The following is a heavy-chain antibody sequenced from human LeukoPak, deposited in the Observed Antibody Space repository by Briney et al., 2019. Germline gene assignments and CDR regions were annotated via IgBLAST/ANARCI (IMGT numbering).Heavy chain of an antibody. CDR3: VNANAFQRYYFDY. J-gene: IGHJ4*02. V-gene: IGHV1-69*02. D-gene: IGHD3-3*02. Sequence: ASVKVSSKASAGTFSSYTISWVRQAPGQGLEWMGRIIPILGIANYAQKFQGRVTITADKSTSTAYMELSSLRSEDTAVYYCVNANAFQRYYFDYWGQGTLVTVSS. CDR1: AGTFSSYT. CDR2: IIPILGIA.